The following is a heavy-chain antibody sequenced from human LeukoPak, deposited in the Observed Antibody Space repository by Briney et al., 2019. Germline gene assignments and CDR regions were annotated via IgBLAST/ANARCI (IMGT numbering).Heavy chain of an antibody. CDR1: GGSISSYY. J-gene: IGHJ4*02. Sequence: SETLSLTCTVSGGSISSYYWSWIRQPPGKGLEWIGYIYYGGSTNYNPSLKSRVTISVDTSKNQFSLKLSSVTAADTAVYYCARGWAMIVYWGQGTLVTVSS. CDR2: IYYGGST. CDR3: ARGWAMIVY. D-gene: IGHD3-22*01. V-gene: IGHV4-59*01.